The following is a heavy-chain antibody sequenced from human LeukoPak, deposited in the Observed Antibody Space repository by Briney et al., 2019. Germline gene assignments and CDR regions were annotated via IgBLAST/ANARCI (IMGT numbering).Heavy chain of an antibody. CDR3: ARVGGSPGSSLDY. V-gene: IGHV4-39*07. D-gene: IGHD3-10*01. CDR1: GGSTSSSSYY. Sequence: SETLSLTCTVSGGSTSSSSYYWGWIRQPPGKGLEWIGSIYYSGSTYYNPSLKSRVTISVDTSKNQFSLKLSSVTAADTAVYYCARVGGSPGSSLDYWGQGTLVTVSS. J-gene: IGHJ4*02. CDR2: IYYSGST.